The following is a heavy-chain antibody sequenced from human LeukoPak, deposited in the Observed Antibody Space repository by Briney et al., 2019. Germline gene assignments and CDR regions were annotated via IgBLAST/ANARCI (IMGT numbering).Heavy chain of an antibody. CDR2: ISAYNGNT. Sequence: ASVKVSCKASGYTSTSYGISWVRQAPGQGLEWMGWISAYNGNTNYAQKLQGRVTMTTDTSTSTAYMELRSLRSDDTAVYYCASYMYNWNSPEVWGQGTLVTVSS. V-gene: IGHV1-18*01. CDR1: GYTSTSYG. D-gene: IGHD1-7*01. J-gene: IGHJ4*02. CDR3: ASYMYNWNSPEV.